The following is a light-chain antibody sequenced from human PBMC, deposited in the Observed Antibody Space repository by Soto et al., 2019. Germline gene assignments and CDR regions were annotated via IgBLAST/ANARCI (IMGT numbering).Light chain of an antibody. J-gene: IGKJ1*01. CDR3: QQYGSSPWT. Sequence: IVLTQSPGTLSVSPWERATLXRTASQNVGNKVGWYQQKPGQAPRLLIYGASSRATGIPDRFSGSGSGTDFTLTISRLEPEDFAVYYCQQYGSSPWTFGQGTKVDNK. CDR1: QNVGNK. V-gene: IGKV3-20*01. CDR2: GAS.